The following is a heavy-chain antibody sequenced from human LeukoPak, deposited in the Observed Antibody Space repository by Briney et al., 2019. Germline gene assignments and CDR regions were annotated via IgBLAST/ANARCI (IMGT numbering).Heavy chain of an antibody. D-gene: IGHD3-10*01. J-gene: IGHJ4*02. CDR1: GASVSSGGYY. CDR3: ARRGGSGRGFDY. V-gene: IGHV4-61*08. CDR2: IYYSGST. Sequence: SETLSLTCTVSGASVSSGGYYWSWLRQPPGKGLEWIGYIYYSGSTNYNPSLKSRVTISVDTSKNQFSLKVSSVTAADTAVYYYARRGGSGRGFDYWGQGTLVTVSS.